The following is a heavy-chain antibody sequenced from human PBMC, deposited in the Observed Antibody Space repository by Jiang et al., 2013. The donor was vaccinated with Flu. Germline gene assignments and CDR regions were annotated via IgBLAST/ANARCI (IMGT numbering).Heavy chain of an antibody. Sequence: GRSLRLSCAASGFTFSTYAMHWVRQAPGKGLEWVAVISSDGSNRHYADSVKGRFTISRDNSKNTLYLQMNSLRADDSAVFYCAKGFYPLVPAVNLGFFDYWGQGTLVTVSS. J-gene: IGHJ4*02. CDR2: ISSDGSNR. V-gene: IGHV3-30*18. CDR3: AKGFYPLVPAVNLGFFDY. CDR1: GFTFSTYA. D-gene: IGHD2-2*01.